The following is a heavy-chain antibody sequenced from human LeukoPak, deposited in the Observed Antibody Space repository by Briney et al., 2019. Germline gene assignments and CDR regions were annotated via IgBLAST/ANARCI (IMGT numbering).Heavy chain of an antibody. CDR1: GFTFSSYG. D-gene: IGHD3-22*01. V-gene: IGHV3-30*03. CDR3: ARGTDYYDSSGYYDFDY. J-gene: IGHJ4*02. Sequence: GGSLRLSCAASGFTFSSYGMHWVRQAPGKGLEWVAVISYDGSNKYYADSVKGRFTISRDNSKNTLYLQMNSLRAEDTAVYYCARGTDYYDSSGYYDFDYWGQGTLVTVSS. CDR2: ISYDGSNK.